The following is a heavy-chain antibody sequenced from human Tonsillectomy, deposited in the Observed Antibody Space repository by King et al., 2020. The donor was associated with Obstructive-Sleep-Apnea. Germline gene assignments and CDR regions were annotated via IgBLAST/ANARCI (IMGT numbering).Heavy chain of an antibody. Sequence: EVQLVESGAEVKKPGESLKISCKGSGYSFTSYWIGWVRQMPGKGLEWMGIIYPGDSDTRYSPSFQGQVTISADKSISTAYLQWSSLKASDTAMYYCARQGTDRGYSYGVEYWGQGTLVTVSS. J-gene: IGHJ4*02. CDR2: IYPGDSDT. D-gene: IGHD5-18*01. CDR3: ARQGTDRGYSYGVEY. V-gene: IGHV5-51*01. CDR1: GYSFTSYW.